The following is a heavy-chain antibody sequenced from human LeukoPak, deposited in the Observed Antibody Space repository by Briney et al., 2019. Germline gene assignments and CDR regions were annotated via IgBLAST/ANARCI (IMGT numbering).Heavy chain of an antibody. CDR2: IYSSGT. J-gene: IGHJ4*02. Sequence: SETLSLTCTVSGGSISSYYLSWIRQSAGKGLEWIGRIYSSGTDYNPSLKSRVTISVDTPKNQFSLKLSSVTAADTAVYYCARVYRYSYGLFDYWGQGTLVTVSS. CDR1: GGSISSYY. V-gene: IGHV4-4*07. D-gene: IGHD5-18*01. CDR3: ARVYRYSYGLFDY.